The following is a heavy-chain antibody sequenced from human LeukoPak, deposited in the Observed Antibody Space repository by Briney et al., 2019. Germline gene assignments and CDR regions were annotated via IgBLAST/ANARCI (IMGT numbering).Heavy chain of an antibody. Sequence: SVKVSCKASGGTFSSYAISWVRQAPGQGLEWMGGIIPIFGTANYAQKFQGRVTITADESTSTAYMEPSSLRSEDTAVYYCARGRNYDFWSGKFPHGGWXXPWGQGTLVTVSS. D-gene: IGHD3-3*01. CDR1: GGTFSSYA. V-gene: IGHV1-69*01. CDR3: ARGRNYDFWSGKFPHGGWXXP. CDR2: IIPIFGTA. J-gene: IGHJ5*02.